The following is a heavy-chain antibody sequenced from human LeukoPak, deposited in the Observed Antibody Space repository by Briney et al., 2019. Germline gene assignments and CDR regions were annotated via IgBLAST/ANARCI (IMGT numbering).Heavy chain of an antibody. CDR3: ASRLRERFDS. CDR2: LYPGDSDT. Sequence: GGSLRLSCKGSGYSFTSYWIAWLRQMPGKGLEWLGILYPGDSDTRYSPSFQGQVTISADKSISTAYLQWSSLKASDTAMYYCASRLRERFDSWGQGTLVTVSS. J-gene: IGHJ4*02. CDR1: GYSFTSYW. D-gene: IGHD5-12*01. V-gene: IGHV5-51*01.